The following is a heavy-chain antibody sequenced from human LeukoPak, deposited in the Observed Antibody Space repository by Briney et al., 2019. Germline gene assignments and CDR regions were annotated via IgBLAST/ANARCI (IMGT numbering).Heavy chain of an antibody. CDR3: AKDLRPPDTYGEPGTPYYYGMDV. V-gene: IGHV3-30*18. CDR1: GFTFSSYG. CDR2: ISYDGSNK. D-gene: IGHD4-17*01. Sequence: GGSLRLSCAASGFTFSSYGMHWVRQAPGKGLEWVAVISYDGSNKYYADSVKGRFTISRDNSKNTLYLQMNSLRAEDTAVYYCAKDLRPPDTYGEPGTPYYYGMDVWGQGTTVTVSS. J-gene: IGHJ6*02.